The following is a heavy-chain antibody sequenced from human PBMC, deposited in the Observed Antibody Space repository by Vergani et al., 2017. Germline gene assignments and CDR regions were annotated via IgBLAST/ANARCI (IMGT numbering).Heavy chain of an antibody. CDR2: INHSGST. J-gene: IGHJ6*03. V-gene: IGHV4-34*01. D-gene: IGHD3-22*01. CDR1: GGSFSGYY. CDR3: ARDQRRYYDSSSSYYYYMDV. Sequence: QVQLQQWGAGLLKPSETLSLTCAVYGGSFSGYYWSWIRQPPGKGLEWIGEINHSGSTNYNPSLKSRVTISVDTSKNQFSLKLSSVTAADTAVYYCARDQRRYYDSSSSYYYYMDVWGKGTTVTVSS.